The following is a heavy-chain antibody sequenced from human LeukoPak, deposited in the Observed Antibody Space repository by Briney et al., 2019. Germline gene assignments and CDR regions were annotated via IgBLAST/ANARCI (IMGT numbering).Heavy chain of an antibody. D-gene: IGHD1-26*01. Sequence: ASVKVSCKASGYTFTSYGISWVRQAPGQGLEWMGWISAYNGNTNYAQKFQGRLTMTRDMFTSTDYMELTSLTSDDTAVYYCARIGGATTVDYYYYVDVWGKGTTVTVSS. CDR1: GYTFTSYG. CDR2: ISAYNGNT. CDR3: ARIGGATTVDYYYYVDV. V-gene: IGHV1-18*01. J-gene: IGHJ6*03.